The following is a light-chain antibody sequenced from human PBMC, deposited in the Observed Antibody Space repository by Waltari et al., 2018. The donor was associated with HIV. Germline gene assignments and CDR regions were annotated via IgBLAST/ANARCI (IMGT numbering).Light chain of an antibody. CDR2: DGS. Sequence: SYVLTQPPSVSVAPGQTARIPCGRNNIGSTRAHWYQQKAGQAPVLVVYDGSDRPSGIPERFSGSKSGNTATLTISRVEAGDEADYYCHVWDRSSDHHVFGTGTKVTVL. CDR1: NIGSTR. V-gene: IGLV3-21*02. CDR3: HVWDRSSDHHV. J-gene: IGLJ1*01.